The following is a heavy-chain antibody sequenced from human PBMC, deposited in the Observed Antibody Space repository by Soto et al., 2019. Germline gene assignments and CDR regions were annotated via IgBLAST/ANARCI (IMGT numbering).Heavy chain of an antibody. V-gene: IGHV1-18*01. CDR1: GYTFTSYG. D-gene: IGHD2-15*01. Sequence: QVQLVQSGAEVKKPGASVKVSCKASGYTFTSYGISWVRQAPGQGLEWMGWISAYNGNTNYAQKLQGRVTMTTDTSTSTAYMELRXLXXXDXXXXXXXRXEIGDIVVGNGMDVWGQGTTVTVSS. J-gene: IGHJ6*02. CDR2: ISAYNGNT. CDR3: XRXEIGDIVVGNGMDV.